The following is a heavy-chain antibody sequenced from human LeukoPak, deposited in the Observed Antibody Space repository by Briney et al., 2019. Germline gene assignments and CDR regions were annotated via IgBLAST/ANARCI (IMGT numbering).Heavy chain of an antibody. Sequence: PSGTLSLTCTVSGGSISSYYWSWIRQPPGKRLEWIGYIYYSGSTNYNPSLKSRVTISVDTSKNQFSLKLSSVTAADTAVYYCGGGGGGELVDYWGQGTLVTVSS. CDR3: GGGGGGELVDY. D-gene: IGHD1-26*01. V-gene: IGHV4-59*01. CDR1: GGSISSYY. CDR2: IYYSGST. J-gene: IGHJ4*02.